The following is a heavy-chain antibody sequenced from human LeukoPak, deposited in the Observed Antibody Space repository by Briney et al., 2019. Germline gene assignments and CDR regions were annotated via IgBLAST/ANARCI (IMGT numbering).Heavy chain of an antibody. J-gene: IGHJ4*02. V-gene: IGHV3-23*01. Sequence: GGSLRLSCAASGFTFSDYAMSWVRQAPGTGLEWVSTISGSGGTTYYADSVKGRFTISRDNSKSTLDLQMNSLRVEDTAVYYCAKDPRPVTASSPGDYWGQGTLVTVSS. CDR1: GFTFSDYA. CDR2: ISGSGGTT. D-gene: IGHD2-21*02. CDR3: AKDPRPVTASSPGDY.